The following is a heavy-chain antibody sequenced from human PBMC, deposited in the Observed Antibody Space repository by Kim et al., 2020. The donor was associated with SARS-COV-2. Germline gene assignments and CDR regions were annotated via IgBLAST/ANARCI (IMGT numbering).Heavy chain of an antibody. D-gene: IGHD2-2*02. J-gene: IGHJ5*02. CDR3: ARFSSDCSSTSCYTIISYWFDP. Sequence: SETLSLTCTVSGGSISSSSYYWGWIRQPPGKGLEWIGSIYYSGSTYYNPSLKSRVTISVDTSKNQFSLKLSSVTAADTAVYYCARFSSDCSSTSCYTIISYWFDPWGQGTLVTVSS. V-gene: IGHV4-39*01. CDR1: GGSISSSSYY. CDR2: IYYSGST.